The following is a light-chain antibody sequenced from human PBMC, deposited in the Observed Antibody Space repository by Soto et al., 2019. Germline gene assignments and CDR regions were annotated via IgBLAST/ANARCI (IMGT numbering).Light chain of an antibody. V-gene: IGLV4-69*01. CDR1: SGHSNYA. CDR2: LNSDGSH. CDR3: QTWGSGIVV. J-gene: IGLJ2*01. Sequence: QLVLTQSPSASASLGASVKLTCTLSSGHSNYAIAWHQQQSEKGPRYLMKLNSDGSHSKGDGIPDRFSGSSSGAERYLTISSLQSEDGGDYYCQTWGSGIVVFGGGTKLTVL.